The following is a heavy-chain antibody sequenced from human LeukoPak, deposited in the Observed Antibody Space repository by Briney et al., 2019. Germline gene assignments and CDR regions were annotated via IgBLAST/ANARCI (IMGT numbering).Heavy chain of an antibody. V-gene: IGHV3-48*03. CDR2: ISSSGSTI. J-gene: IGHJ4*02. CDR3: ARLFHY. CDR1: GFTFSSFE. Sequence: GGSLRLSCAASGFTFSSFEMNWVRQAPGKGLEWVSYISSSGSTIYYADSVKGRFTISRDNAKNSLDLQMNSLRADDTVVYNRARLFHYWGQGTLVTVSS.